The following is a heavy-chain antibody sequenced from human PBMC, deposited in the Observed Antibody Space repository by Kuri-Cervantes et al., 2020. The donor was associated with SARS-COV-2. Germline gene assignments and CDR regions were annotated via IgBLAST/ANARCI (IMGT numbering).Heavy chain of an antibody. V-gene: IGHV1-18*01. Sequence: ASVKVSCKASGYTFTSYGISWVRQAPGQGLEWMGWISAYNGNTNYAQKLQGRVTMTTDTSTSTAYMELGSLRSEDTAVYYCAREDIVVVPAYYDDAFDIWGQGTMVTVSS. CDR2: ISAYNGNT. CDR1: GYTFTSYG. J-gene: IGHJ3*02. CDR3: AREDIVVVPAYYDDAFDI. D-gene: IGHD2-2*01.